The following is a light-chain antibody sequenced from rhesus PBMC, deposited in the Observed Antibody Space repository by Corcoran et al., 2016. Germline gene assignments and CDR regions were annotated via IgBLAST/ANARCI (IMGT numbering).Light chain of an antibody. V-gene: IGKV3-24*04. CDR3: QQSSNLSPWT. Sequence: EAVVTQSPATLSLSPGERATLSCRASQSVGSYLAWYQQKPGPAPRLLIYGATSRATGIPDRFRCSGSGTDVTLTISSLEPEDVGVYDCQQSSNLSPWTVGQGTKVEIK. CDR1: QSVGSY. J-gene: IGKJ1*01. CDR2: GAT.